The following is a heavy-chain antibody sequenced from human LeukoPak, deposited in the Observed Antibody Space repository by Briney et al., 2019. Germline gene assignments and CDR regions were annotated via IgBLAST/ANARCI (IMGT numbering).Heavy chain of an antibody. Sequence: GESLKISCAASGFTFSGSAIHWVRQSSGKGLEWVGQIDKKDKGYATATAYAASVKGRFTISRDDSINTAYLQMKSLKTEDTALYYCTRDSGTYNWFDPWGQGTLVTVSS. V-gene: IGHV3-73*01. D-gene: IGHD1-26*01. CDR1: GFTFSGSA. CDR2: IDKKDKGYATAT. J-gene: IGHJ5*02. CDR3: TRDSGTYNWFDP.